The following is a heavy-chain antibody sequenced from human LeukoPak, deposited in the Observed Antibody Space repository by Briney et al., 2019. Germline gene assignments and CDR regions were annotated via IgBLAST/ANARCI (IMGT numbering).Heavy chain of an antibody. CDR1: GFTFSSYA. CDR3: AARRGYSSSWPFDY. J-gene: IGHJ4*02. CDR2: ISGSGGST. V-gene: IGHV3-23*01. D-gene: IGHD6-13*01. Sequence: GGSLRLSCAASGFTFSSYAMSWVRQAPGKGLEWVSAISGSGGSTYYADSVKGRFTFSRDNSKNTLYLQMNSLRAEDTAVYYCAARRGYSSSWPFDYWGQGTLVTVSS.